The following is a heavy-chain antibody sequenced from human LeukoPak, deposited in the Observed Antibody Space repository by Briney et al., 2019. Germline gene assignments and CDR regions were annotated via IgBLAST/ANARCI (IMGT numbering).Heavy chain of an antibody. J-gene: IGHJ4*02. CDR2: IRYDESDK. CDR1: GFTFSSYA. D-gene: IGHD3-10*01. CDR3: AKDDAWLRFGE. V-gene: IGHV3-30*02. Sequence: GGSLRLSCAASGFTFSSYAMSWVRQAPGRGLDWVAHIRYDESDKYYADSVKGRFTISRDNSKNMLYLEVISLTADDTAVYYCAKDDAWLRFGEWSQGTLVTVSS.